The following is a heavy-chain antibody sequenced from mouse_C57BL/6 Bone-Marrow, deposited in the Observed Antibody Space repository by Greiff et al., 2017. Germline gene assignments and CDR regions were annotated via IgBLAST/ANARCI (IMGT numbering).Heavy chain of an antibody. CDR1: GFSLTSYA. Sequence: VQGVESGPGLVAPSQSLSITCTVSGFSLTSYAISWVRQPPGKGLEWLGVIWTGGGTNYNSALKSRLSISKDNSKSQVFLKMNSLQTDDTARYYCARRTDYYGSSYETYWGQGTLVTVAA. CDR2: IWTGGGT. V-gene: IGHV2-9-1*01. J-gene: IGHJ3*01. CDR3: ARRTDYYGSSYETY. D-gene: IGHD1-1*01.